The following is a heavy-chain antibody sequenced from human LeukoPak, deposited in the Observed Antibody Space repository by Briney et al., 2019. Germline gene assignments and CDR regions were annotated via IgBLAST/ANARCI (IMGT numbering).Heavy chain of an antibody. Sequence: GRSLGLSCAASGFTFSSYAMHWVRQAPGKGLEWVAVISYDGSNKYYADSVKGRFTISRDNSKNTLYLQMNSLRAEDTAVYYCARDLEGVTAIDYWGQGTLVTVSS. CDR3: ARDLEGVTAIDY. D-gene: IGHD2-21*02. J-gene: IGHJ4*02. CDR1: GFTFSSYA. V-gene: IGHV3-30-3*01. CDR2: ISYDGSNK.